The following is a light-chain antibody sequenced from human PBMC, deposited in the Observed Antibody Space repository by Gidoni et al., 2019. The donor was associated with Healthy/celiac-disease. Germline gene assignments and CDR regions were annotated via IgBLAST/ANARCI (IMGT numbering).Light chain of an antibody. J-gene: IGKJ2*01. V-gene: IGKV3-20*01. Sequence: DIVLTQSPATLSLSTGEIPNLSCRASQSVSSSYLTWYQQKPGQAPRLLIYGASCRATGIPDRYSGSGSGTDFTLTSSRLEPEAFAVYYCQQYGSSPYTFGQXAKLEIK. CDR1: QSVSSSY. CDR2: GAS. CDR3: QQYGSSPYT.